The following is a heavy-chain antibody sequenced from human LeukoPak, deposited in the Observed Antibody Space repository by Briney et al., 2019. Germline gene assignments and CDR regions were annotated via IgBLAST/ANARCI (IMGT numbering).Heavy chain of an antibody. CDR2: IKSKTDGGTT. J-gene: IGHJ4*02. CDR1: GFTFSTPG. V-gene: IGHV3-15*07. CDR3: TTKSY. Sequence: GGSLSLSVPASGFTFSTPGMNWARRAPGKGLEWVGRIKSKTDGGTTDYAAPVKGRFTISRDDSKNTLYLQMNSLKTEDTAVYYCTTKSYWGQGTLVTVSS.